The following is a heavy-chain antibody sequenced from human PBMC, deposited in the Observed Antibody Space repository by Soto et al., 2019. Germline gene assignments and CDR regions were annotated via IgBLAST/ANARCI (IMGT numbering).Heavy chain of an antibody. J-gene: IGHJ5*02. CDR1: GGTFSSYA. D-gene: IGHD3-22*01. CDR3: ARDRWFDYYDSSGYLFDP. V-gene: IGHV1-69*06. Sequence: QVQLVQSGAEVKKPGSSVKVSCKASGGTFSSYAISWVRQAPGQGLEWMGGIIPIFGTANYAQKFQGRVTITADKSTSPAYMELSSLRSEDTAVYYCARDRWFDYYDSSGYLFDPWGQGTLVTVSS. CDR2: IIPIFGTA.